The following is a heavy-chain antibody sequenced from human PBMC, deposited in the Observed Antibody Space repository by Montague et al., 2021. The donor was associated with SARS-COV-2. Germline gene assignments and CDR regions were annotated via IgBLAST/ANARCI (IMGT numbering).Heavy chain of an antibody. CDR2: SDWDXDK. V-gene: IGHV2-70*11. J-gene: IGHJ5*02. Sequence: PALVKLTQTLTLTCTFSGFSLSTSGMCASWIRQPPGKALEWLARSDWDXDKYYSTSLKTRLTISKDTSKNQVVLTMTNMDPVDTATYYCALETPMVTFLAWGQGTLVTVSS. CDR1: GFSLSTSGMC. D-gene: IGHD5-18*01. CDR3: ALETPMVTFLA.